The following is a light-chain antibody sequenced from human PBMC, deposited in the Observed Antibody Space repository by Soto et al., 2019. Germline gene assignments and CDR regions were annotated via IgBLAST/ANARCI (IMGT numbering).Light chain of an antibody. CDR3: QQRSKWPPIT. Sequence: EIVLTQSPGTLSLSPGERATLSCRASQSVGSSLSWYQQKPGQAPRLLFYGASNRATAIPDRFSGSGFGTDFTLTITRLEPEDFAVYYCQQRSKWPPITFGQGTRLEIK. CDR2: GAS. CDR1: QSVGSS. J-gene: IGKJ5*01. V-gene: IGKV3-11*01.